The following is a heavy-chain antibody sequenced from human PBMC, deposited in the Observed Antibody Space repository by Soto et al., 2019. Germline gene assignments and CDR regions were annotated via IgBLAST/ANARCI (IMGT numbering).Heavy chain of an antibody. CDR2: IYYSGST. Sequence: SETLSLTCTVSGGSISSSSYYWGWIRQPPGKGLEWIGSIYYSGSTYYNPSLKSRVTISVDTSKNQFSLKLSSVTAADTAVYYCASYRNYYYGMDVWGQGTTVTVSS. V-gene: IGHV4-39*01. CDR1: GGSISSSSYY. CDR3: ASYRNYYYGMDV. J-gene: IGHJ6*02.